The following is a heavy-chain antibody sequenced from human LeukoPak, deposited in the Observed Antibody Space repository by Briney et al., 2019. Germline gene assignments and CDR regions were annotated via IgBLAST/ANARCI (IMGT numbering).Heavy chain of an antibody. CDR1: GFIFSTYA. D-gene: IGHD2-2*01. CDR2: ISDDFGT. CDR3: ARGNSGHCTGATCYALDY. Sequence: GGSLRLSCAASGFIFSTYAMSWVRRAPGKGLEWVSAISDDFGTYHADSVKGRFTISRDNSRNTLYLQMTSLRAEDTAVHYCARGNSGHCTGATCYALDYWGQGTLVTVSS. J-gene: IGHJ4*02. V-gene: IGHV3-23*01.